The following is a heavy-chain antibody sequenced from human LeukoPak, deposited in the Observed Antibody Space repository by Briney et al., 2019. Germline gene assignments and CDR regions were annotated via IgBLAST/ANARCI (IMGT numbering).Heavy chain of an antibody. CDR1: GYTFTGYY. V-gene: IGHV1-2*02. Sequence: GASVKVSCKASGYTFTGYYMHWVRQAPGQGLEWMGWINPNSGGTNYAQKLQGRVTMTRDTSISTAYMELSRLRSDDTAVYYCARELGSRGWFDPWGQGTLVTVSS. CDR3: ARELGSRGWFDP. CDR2: INPNSGGT. D-gene: IGHD3-10*01. J-gene: IGHJ5*02.